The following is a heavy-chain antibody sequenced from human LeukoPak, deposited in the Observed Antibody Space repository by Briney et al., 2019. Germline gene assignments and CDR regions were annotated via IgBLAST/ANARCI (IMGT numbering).Heavy chain of an antibody. D-gene: IGHD3-22*01. V-gene: IGHV4-4*09. CDR2: IYTSGST. CDR1: GGSISSYY. CDR3: ARRRVVVDPSGDYFDY. J-gene: IGHJ4*02. Sequence: ASETLSLTCTVSGGSISSYYWSWIRQPPGKGLECIGYIYTSGSTNYNPSLKSRVTISVDTSKNQFSLKLSSVTAADTAVYYCARRRVVVDPSGDYFDYWGQGTLVTVSS.